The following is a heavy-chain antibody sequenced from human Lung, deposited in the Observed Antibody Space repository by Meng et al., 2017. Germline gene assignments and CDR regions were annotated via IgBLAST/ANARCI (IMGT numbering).Heavy chain of an antibody. CDR2: MKSNVDGGTV. Sequence: EVQLVESAGGFVNPWAARSPSCAASGFTCSNAWMTRGRQAAGKGLEWIGLMKSNVDGGTVYYAADVKGRFFTSRDDSENTFYLQMNSLKTEDTAVYYCSGHVDYWGQGTLVTVSS. CDR3: SGHVDY. J-gene: IGHJ4*02. V-gene: IGHV3-15*01. CDR1: GFTCSNAW.